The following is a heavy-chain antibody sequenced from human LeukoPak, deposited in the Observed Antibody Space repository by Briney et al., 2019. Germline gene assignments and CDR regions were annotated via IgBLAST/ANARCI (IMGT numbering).Heavy chain of an antibody. CDR3: ARDCYGSGSYACYYGMDV. V-gene: IGHV3-23*01. CDR1: GFTFSILD. CDR2: ISGNGGRT. J-gene: IGHJ6*02. D-gene: IGHD3-10*01. Sequence: GGSLRLSCAASGFTFSILDMSWVRQAPGKGLEWVSAISGNGGRTYYADSVKGRFTISRDNAKNSLYLQMNSLRAEDTAVYYCARDCYGSGSYACYYGMDVWGQGTTVTVSS.